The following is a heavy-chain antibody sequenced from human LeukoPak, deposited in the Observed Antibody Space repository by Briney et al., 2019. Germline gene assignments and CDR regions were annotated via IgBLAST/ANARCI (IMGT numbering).Heavy chain of an antibody. CDR2: ISYDGSNK. Sequence: GGSLRLSCAASGFTFSSNAMSWVRQAPGKGLEWVAVISYDGSNKYFADSVKGRFTISRDNSKNTLYLQMNSLRAEDTAVYYCARDQMISAAGLDYWGQGTLVTVSS. D-gene: IGHD6-13*01. V-gene: IGHV3-30-3*01. CDR3: ARDQMISAAGLDY. J-gene: IGHJ4*02. CDR1: GFTFSSNA.